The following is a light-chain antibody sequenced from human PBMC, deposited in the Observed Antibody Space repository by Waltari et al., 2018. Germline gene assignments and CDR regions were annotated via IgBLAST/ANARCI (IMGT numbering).Light chain of an antibody. CDR1: RSDVGGYNY. CDR2: DVS. J-gene: IGLJ2*01. Sequence: QSALTQPASVSGSPGQSITLSCTGTRSDVGGYNYFSWYQQHPGKAPKLMIYDVSNRPSGVSNRFSGSKSGNTASLTISGLQAEDEADYYCSSYTSSSTRVVFGGGTKLTVL. CDR3: SSYTSSSTRVV. V-gene: IGLV2-14*03.